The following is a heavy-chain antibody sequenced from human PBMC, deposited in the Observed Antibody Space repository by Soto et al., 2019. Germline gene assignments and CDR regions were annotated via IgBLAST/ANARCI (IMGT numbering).Heavy chain of an antibody. J-gene: IGHJ6*03. D-gene: IGHD6-13*01. CDR1: GGSFSGYY. Sequence: SETLSLTCAVYGGSFSGYYWSWIRQPPGKGLEWIGEINHSGSTNYNPSLKSRVTISVDTSKNQFSLKLSSVTAADTAVYYCASDYSSRKSYYMDVSGKGTTDIVSS. CDR3: ASDYSSRKSYYMDV. V-gene: IGHV4-34*01. CDR2: INHSGST.